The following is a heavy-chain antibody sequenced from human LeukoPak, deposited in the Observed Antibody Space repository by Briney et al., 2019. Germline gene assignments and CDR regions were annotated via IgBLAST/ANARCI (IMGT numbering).Heavy chain of an antibody. V-gene: IGHV3-23*01. D-gene: IGHD3-3*01. CDR3: APDGSTYYDFWSGYYS. CDR2: ISGSGGST. CDR1: GFTFSSYA. Sequence: GGSLRLSCAASGFTFSSYAMSWVRQAPGKGLEWVSAISGSGGSTYYADSVKGRFTISRDNSKNTLYLQMNSLRAEDTAVYYCAPDGSTYYDFWSGYYSWGQGTLVTVSS. J-gene: IGHJ4*02.